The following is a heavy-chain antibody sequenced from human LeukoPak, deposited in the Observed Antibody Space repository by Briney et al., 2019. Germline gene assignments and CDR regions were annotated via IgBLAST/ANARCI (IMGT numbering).Heavy chain of an antibody. V-gene: IGHV3-23*01. D-gene: IGHD5-12*01. CDR1: GFTFSSYA. CDR3: AKDRHSGPFLDY. CDR2: ISGSGGST. J-gene: IGHJ4*02. Sequence: GGSLRLSCAASGFTFSSYAMSWVRQAPGKGLEWVSAISGSGGSTYYADSVKGRFTTSRDNSKNTLYLQMNSLRAEDTAVYYCAKDRHSGPFLDYWGQGTLVTVSS.